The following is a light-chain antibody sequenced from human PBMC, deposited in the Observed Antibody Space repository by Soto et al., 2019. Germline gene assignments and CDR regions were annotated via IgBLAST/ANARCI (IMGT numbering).Light chain of an antibody. J-gene: IGLJ2*01. CDR2: EVS. CDR1: SSDVGGHNY. Sequence: QSALTQPPSASGSPGQSVTISCTGTSSDVGGHNYVSWYQQHPGKAPKLMISEVSKRPSGVPDRFSGSRSGNTASLTVSGLQAEDEADYYCSSFAGNNNLVFGGGTKLTVL. CDR3: SSFAGNNNLV. V-gene: IGLV2-8*01.